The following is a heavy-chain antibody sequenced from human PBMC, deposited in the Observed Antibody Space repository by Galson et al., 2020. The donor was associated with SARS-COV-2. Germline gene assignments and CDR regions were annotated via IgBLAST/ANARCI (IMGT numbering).Heavy chain of an antibody. Sequence: SYYWSWIPQPPGNGLEWIAHIYYIGSTNYNSSLNSRVTISVDTSKNQFSVQLRSVTGAAEAGYYCAREWRDGDYDYYYYGMDVWGQGTTVTVSS. CDR1: SYY. V-gene: IGHV4-59*13. CDR3: AREWRDGDYDYYYYGMDV. CDR2: IYYIGST. J-gene: IGHJ6*02. D-gene: IGHD4-17*01.